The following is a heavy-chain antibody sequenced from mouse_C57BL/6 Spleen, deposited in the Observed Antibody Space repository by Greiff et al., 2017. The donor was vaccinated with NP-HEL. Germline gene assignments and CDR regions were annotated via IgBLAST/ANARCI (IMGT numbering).Heavy chain of an antibody. CDR3: ARDNYYGSSIFDY. Sequence: EVMLVESGGGLVKPGGSLKLSCAASGFTFSSYAMSCVRQTPEKRLEWVATISDGGSYTYYPDNVKGRFTISRDNAKNNLYLQMSHLKSEDTAMYYCARDNYYGSSIFDYWGQGTTLTVSS. D-gene: IGHD1-1*01. V-gene: IGHV5-4*01. J-gene: IGHJ2*01. CDR1: GFTFSSYA. CDR2: ISDGGSYT.